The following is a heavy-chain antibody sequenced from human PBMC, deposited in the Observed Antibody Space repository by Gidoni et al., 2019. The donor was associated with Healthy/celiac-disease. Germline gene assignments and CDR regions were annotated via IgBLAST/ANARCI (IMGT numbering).Heavy chain of an antibody. J-gene: IGHJ4*02. V-gene: IGHV3-53*01. CDR1: GFTVSSNH. D-gene: IGHD3-16*01. Sequence: EVQLVESGGGLIQPGGSLRLSCAASGFTVSSNHMSWVRQAPGKGLGWVSVFDGGVSTYNADSGKGRFTISRDNSKNTLYLQMNGLGAEDTAVYYCARGGGRVGKDYWGQGTLVTVSS. CDR2: FDGGVST. CDR3: ARGGGRVGKDY.